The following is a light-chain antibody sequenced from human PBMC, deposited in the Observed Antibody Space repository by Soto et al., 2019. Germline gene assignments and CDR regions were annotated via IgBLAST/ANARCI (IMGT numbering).Light chain of an antibody. CDR1: QSFNNY. J-gene: IGKJ3*01. V-gene: IGKV3-11*01. CDR2: DAS. Sequence: EIVLTQSPATLSLSPGERATLSCRASQSFNNYLAWYQQKPGQAPRLLIHDASHRATGIPARFSGSGSGTDFTLTISSLEPEDFAVYYCQHRGGFTFGTGTKVDIK. CDR3: QHRGGFT.